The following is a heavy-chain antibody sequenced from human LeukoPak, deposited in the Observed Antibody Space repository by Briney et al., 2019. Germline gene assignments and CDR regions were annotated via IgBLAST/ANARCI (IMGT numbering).Heavy chain of an antibody. Sequence: SETLSLTCTVSGGSISSSSYYWGWIRQPPGKGLEWIGSIYYSGSTNYNPSLKSRVTISVDTSKNQFSLKLSSVTAADTAVYYCARAGTPQSIQHENWFDPWGQGTLVTVSS. V-gene: IGHV4-39*07. CDR3: ARAGTPQSIQHENWFDP. J-gene: IGHJ5*02. CDR2: IYYSGST. D-gene: IGHD5-18*01. CDR1: GGSISSSSYY.